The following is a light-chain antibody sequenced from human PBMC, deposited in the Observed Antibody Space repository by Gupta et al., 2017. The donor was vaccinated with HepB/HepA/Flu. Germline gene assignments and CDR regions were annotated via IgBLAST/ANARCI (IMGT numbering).Light chain of an antibody. CDR1: TSNVGSNY. CDR2: KND. Sequence: SAMLQPPSASVAPGPRVTISCSRSTSNVGSNYVYFYQQHPETAPKLLLYKNDERPSGVPDRFSGSKSDTAASLSISSLRAEDEADYYCAAWDDSRRSYVFGGGTKVTVL. V-gene: IGLV1-47*01. CDR3: AAWDDSRRSYV. J-gene: IGLJ1*01.